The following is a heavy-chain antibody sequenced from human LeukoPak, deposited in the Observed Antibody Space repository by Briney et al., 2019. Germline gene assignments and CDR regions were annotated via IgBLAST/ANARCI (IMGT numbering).Heavy chain of an antibody. J-gene: IGHJ4*02. D-gene: IGHD5-18*01. Sequence: GASVKVSCKASGGTFSSYAISWVRQAPGQGLEWMGGIIPIFGTANYAQKFQGRVTITADESTSTAYMELSSLRSEDTAVYYCARQGIQTYYFDYWGQGTLVTVSS. CDR2: IIPIFGTA. CDR1: GGTFSSYA. CDR3: ARQGIQTYYFDY. V-gene: IGHV1-69*13.